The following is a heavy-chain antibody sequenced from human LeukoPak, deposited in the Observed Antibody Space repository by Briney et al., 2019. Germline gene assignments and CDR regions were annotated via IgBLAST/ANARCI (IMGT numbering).Heavy chain of an antibody. J-gene: IGHJ5*02. D-gene: IGHD3-10*01. CDR2: ISYSGTT. CDR1: GGSLSSYY. V-gene: IGHV4-39*07. CDR3: AREPVSMVRGVIITRWFDP. Sequence: SETLSLTCTVSGGSLSSYYWSWIRQPPGKGLEWIGRISYSGTTYYNPSLKSRVTISVNTSKNQFSLKLTSVTSADTAVYYCAREPVSMVRGVIITRWFDPWGQGTLVTVSS.